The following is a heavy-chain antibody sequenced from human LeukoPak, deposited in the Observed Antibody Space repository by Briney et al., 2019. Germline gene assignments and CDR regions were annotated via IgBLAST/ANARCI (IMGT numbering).Heavy chain of an antibody. V-gene: IGHV3-33*01. CDR2: IWYDGSNK. CDR1: GFTFSSYG. D-gene: IGHD5-24*01. CDR3: ARVMDGDGFSPDY. J-gene: IGHJ4*02. Sequence: GGSLRLSCAASGFTFSSYGMHWVRQAPGKGLEWVAVIWYDGSNKYYADSVKGRFTISRDNSKNTLCLQMNSLRAEDTAVYYCARVMDGDGFSPDYWGQGTLVTVSS.